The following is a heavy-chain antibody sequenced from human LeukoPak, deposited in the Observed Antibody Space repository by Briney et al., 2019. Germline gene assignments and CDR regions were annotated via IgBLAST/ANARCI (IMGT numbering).Heavy chain of an antibody. J-gene: IGHJ4*02. CDR2: IIPIFGTA. D-gene: IGHD1-26*01. Sequence: GASVKVFCKASGGTFSSYAISWVRQAPGQGLEWMGGIIPIFGTANYAQKFQGRVTITTDESTSTAYMELSSLRSEDTAVYYCARDLVGASYFDYWGQGTLVTVSS. CDR1: GGTFSSYA. CDR3: ARDLVGASYFDY. V-gene: IGHV1-69*05.